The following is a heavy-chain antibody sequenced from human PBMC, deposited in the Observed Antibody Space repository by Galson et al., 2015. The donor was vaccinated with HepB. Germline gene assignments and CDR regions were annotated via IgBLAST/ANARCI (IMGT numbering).Heavy chain of an antibody. J-gene: IGHJ4*02. CDR3: ARAKEGRGYFDY. Sequence: ETLSLTCAVSGDSISNDRWWSWVRQPPGEGLEWIGEAYHSGGTNYRPSLKSRVSISVDKSKNQFSLKLTSVTAADTAVYYCARAKEGRGYFDYWGQGTLVTVSS. V-gene: IGHV4-4*02. D-gene: IGHD3-10*01. CDR1: GDSISNDRW. CDR2: AYHSGGT.